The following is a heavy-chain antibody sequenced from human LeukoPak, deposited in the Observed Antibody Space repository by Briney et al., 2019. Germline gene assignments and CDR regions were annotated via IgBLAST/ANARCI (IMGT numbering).Heavy chain of an antibody. CDR3: ARDIRCSGGNCYGIDY. V-gene: IGHV4-4*07. CDR1: GGSISSYY. Sequence: SETLSLTCTVSGGSISSYYWSWIRQPAGKGLEWIGRIYTSGSTNYNPSLKSRVTISVDKSKNQFSLKLSSVTAADTAVYYCARDIRCSGGNCYGIDYWGQGTLVTVSS. D-gene: IGHD2-15*01. J-gene: IGHJ4*02. CDR2: IYTSGST.